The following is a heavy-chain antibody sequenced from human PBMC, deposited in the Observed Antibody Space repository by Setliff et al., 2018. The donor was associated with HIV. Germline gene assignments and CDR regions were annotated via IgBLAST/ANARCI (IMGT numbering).Heavy chain of an antibody. V-gene: IGHV3-74*01. CDR2: INSDGSTT. CDR3: ARADPLGEQVWSLQFFQL. J-gene: IGHJ1*01. D-gene: IGHD3-10*01. CDR1: GFTFSDYW. Sequence: GESLKISCAASGFTFSDYWMHWVRQVPGKGLVWVSRINSDGSTTNYADPVRGRFTISRDNAKNTLYLQMNSLRAEDAAVYYCARADPLGEQVWSLQFFQLWGQGTLVTVSS.